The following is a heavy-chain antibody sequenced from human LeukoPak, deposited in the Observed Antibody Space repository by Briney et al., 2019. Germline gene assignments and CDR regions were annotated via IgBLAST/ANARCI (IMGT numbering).Heavy chain of an antibody. CDR3: ARSIFYYYYGMDV. CDR1: GASISSYS. Sequence: SETLSLTCTVSGASISSYSWSWIRQPPGKGLEWIGYIYHSGSTYYNPSLKSRVTISVDRSKNQFSLKLSSVTAADTAVYYCARSIFYYYYGMDVWGQGTTVTVSS. J-gene: IGHJ6*02. CDR2: IYHSGST. V-gene: IGHV4-30-2*01. D-gene: IGHD6-6*01.